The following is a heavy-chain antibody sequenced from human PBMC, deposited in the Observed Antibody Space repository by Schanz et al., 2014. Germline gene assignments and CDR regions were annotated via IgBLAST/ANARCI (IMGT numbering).Heavy chain of an antibody. CDR1: GITFSSHS. V-gene: IGHV3-48*01. CDR3: VRDSFFAFDY. Sequence: EVQLVESGGGLVKPGGSLRLSCAASGITFSSHSFNWVRQAPGKGLEWISYITYNGGTIYYADSVKGRFTISRDNAKNSLYLQMDSLRAEDTAVYYCVRDSFFAFDYWGQGTLVTVSS. CDR2: ITYNGGTI. J-gene: IGHJ4*02. D-gene: IGHD3-3*01.